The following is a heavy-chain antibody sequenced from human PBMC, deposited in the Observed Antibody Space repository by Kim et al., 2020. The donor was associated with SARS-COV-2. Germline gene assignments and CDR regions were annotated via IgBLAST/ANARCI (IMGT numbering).Heavy chain of an antibody. Sequence: YAGSVKGRFTSSRDNAKNSRYLQMNSLRAEDTAIYYCVKGTRIAVAGDFDSWGQGTLVTVSS. V-gene: IGHV3-21*01. CDR3: VKGTRIAVAGDFDS. D-gene: IGHD6-19*01. J-gene: IGHJ4*02.